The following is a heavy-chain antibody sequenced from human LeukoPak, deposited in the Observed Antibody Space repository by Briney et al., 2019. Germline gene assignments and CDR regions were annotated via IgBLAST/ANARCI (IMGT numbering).Heavy chain of an antibody. Sequence: SETLSLTCAVYGGSFSGYYWSWIRQPPGKGLEWIGEINHSGSTNYNPSLKSRVIISVDTSKNQFSLKLSSVTAADTAVYYCARGALYDFWSGYYSSGYYYYYYYMDVWGKGTTVTVSS. V-gene: IGHV4-34*01. CDR1: GGSFSGYY. J-gene: IGHJ6*03. D-gene: IGHD3-3*01. CDR2: INHSGST. CDR3: ARGALYDFWSGYYSSGYYYYYYYMDV.